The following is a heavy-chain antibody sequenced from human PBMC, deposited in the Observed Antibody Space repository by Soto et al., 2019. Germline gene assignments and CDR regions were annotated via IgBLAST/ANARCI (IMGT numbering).Heavy chain of an antibody. J-gene: IGHJ5*02. CDR1: GYTFTMYD. CDR2: MNPNSGNT. Sequence: GASVKVSCKASGYTFTMYDINGVLQATGQGLEWMGWMNPNSGNTGYAQKFQGRVTMTRNTSISTAYMELSSLRSEDTAVYYCARCRRKNWFDPWGQGTLVTVSS. CDR3: ARCRRKNWFDP. V-gene: IGHV1-8*01.